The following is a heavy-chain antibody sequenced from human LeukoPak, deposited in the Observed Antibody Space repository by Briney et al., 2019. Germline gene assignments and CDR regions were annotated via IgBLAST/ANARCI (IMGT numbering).Heavy chain of an antibody. CDR3: ARDIGQWGYYDSRGHFRDF. CDR1: GYLFHNYG. Sequence: ASVKVSCKASGYLFHNYGFSWVRQAPGQGLEWMGWISSYNGNAKYAQELQGRVTMSTDTSTNTAYMELRSLRSDDTAVYFCARDIGQWGYYDSRGHFRDFWGQGTLVTVSS. J-gene: IGHJ4*02. D-gene: IGHD3-22*01. CDR2: ISSYNGNA. V-gene: IGHV1-18*01.